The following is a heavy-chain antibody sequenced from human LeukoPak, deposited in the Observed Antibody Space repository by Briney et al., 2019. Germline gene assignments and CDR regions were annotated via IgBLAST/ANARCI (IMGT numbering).Heavy chain of an antibody. CDR1: GFTFSSYW. CDR3: ARGGRKEGYSYGEDAFDI. J-gene: IGHJ3*02. CDR2: INTDGSST. Sequence: GGSLRLSCAASGFTFSSYWMHWVRQAPGKGLVWVSRINTDGSSTSYADSVKGRFTISRDNAKNTLYLQMNSLRAEDTAVYYCARGGRKEGYSYGEDAFDIWGQGTMVTVSS. D-gene: IGHD5-18*01. V-gene: IGHV3-74*01.